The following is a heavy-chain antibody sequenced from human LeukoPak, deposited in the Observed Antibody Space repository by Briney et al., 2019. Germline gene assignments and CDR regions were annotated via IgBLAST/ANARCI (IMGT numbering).Heavy chain of an antibody. CDR2: INTNTGNP. V-gene: IGHV7-4-1*02. CDR1: GYTFTSYA. CDR3: ARGTYYYGSGRYGYFDY. D-gene: IGHD3-10*01. Sequence: ASVKVSCKASGYTFTSYAMNWVRQAPGQGLEWMGWINTNTGNPTYAQGFTGRFVFSLDTSVSTAYLQISSLKAEDTAVYYCARGTYYYGSGRYGYFDYWGQGTLVTVSS. J-gene: IGHJ4*02.